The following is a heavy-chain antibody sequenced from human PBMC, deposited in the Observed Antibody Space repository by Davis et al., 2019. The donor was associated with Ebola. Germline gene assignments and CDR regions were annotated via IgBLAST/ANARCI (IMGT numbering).Heavy chain of an antibody. V-gene: IGHV1-3*01. D-gene: IGHD2-2*01. CDR3: ARGGYCSSTSCYLHWFDP. CDR1: GYAFTSYA. Sequence: AASVKVSCKASGYAFTSYAMHWVRQAPGQRLEWMGWINAGNGDTKYSQKFQGRVTITRDTSASTAYMELSSLRSEDTAVYYCARGGYCSSTSCYLHWFDPWAREPCSPSRQ. CDR2: INAGNGDT. J-gene: IGHJ5*02.